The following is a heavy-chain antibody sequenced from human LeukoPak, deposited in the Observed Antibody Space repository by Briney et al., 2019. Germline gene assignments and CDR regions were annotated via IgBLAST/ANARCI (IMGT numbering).Heavy chain of an antibody. J-gene: IGHJ6*02. CDR2: ISAYNGNT. CDR3: ARALATYSGTSHGMDV. V-gene: IGHV1-18*01. CDR1: GYTFTSYG. D-gene: IGHD1-26*01. Sequence: ASVKVSCKASGYTFTSYGISWVRQAPGQGLEWMGWISAYNGNTNYAQKLQGRVTMTTDTSTSTAYMELRSLRSDDTAVYYCARALATYSGTSHGMDVWGQGTTVTVSS.